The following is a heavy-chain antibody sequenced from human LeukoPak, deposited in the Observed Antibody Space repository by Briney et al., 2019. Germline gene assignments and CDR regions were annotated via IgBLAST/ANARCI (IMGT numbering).Heavy chain of an antibody. Sequence: PSETLSLTCTVSGGSISSYSCSWIRQSPGKGLEWIGYIYYSGITYYNPSLTSRVTISVVTSKNQLSLRLTSVTAADTAAYYCERHGSRAVAGYFDYWGQGTLVTVSS. CDR1: GGSISSYS. J-gene: IGHJ4*02. D-gene: IGHD6-19*01. CDR3: ERHGSRAVAGYFDY. V-gene: IGHV4-59*08. CDR2: IYYSGIT.